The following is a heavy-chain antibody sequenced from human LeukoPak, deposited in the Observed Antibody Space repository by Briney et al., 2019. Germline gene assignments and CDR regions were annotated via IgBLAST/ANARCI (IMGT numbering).Heavy chain of an antibody. J-gene: IGHJ4*02. CDR1: GYTFTGYY. CDR2: INPNSGGT. V-gene: IGHV1-2*02. Sequence: ASVKVSCKASGYTFTGYYMHWVRQAPGQGLEWMGWINPNSGGTNYARKFQGRVTMTRDTSISTAYMELSRLRSDDTAVYYCARLGADSTYYYDSSGFDYWGQGTLVTVSS. CDR3: ARLGADSTYYYDSSGFDY. D-gene: IGHD3-22*01.